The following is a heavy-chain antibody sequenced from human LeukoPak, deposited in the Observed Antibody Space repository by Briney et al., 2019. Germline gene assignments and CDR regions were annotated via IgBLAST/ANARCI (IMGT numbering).Heavy chain of an antibody. CDR1: GGSFSGYY. Sequence: SETLSLTCAVYGGSFSGYYWSWVRQPPGKGLEWIGEINHSGSTNYNPSLKSRVTISVDTSKIQFSLKLSSVTAADTAVFYCARGRRWRMAAAGTFDYWGQGTLVTVSS. CDR2: INHSGST. V-gene: IGHV4-34*01. D-gene: IGHD6-13*01. J-gene: IGHJ4*02. CDR3: ARGRRWRMAAAGTFDY.